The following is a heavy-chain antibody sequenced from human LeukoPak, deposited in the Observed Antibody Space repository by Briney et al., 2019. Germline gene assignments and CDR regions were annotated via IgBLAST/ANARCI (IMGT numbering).Heavy chain of an antibody. J-gene: IGHJ2*01. Sequence: SETLSLTCTVSGYSISSGYFWGWIRQPPGKGLEWIGSIYYSGSTYYNPSLKSRVTISVDTSKNQFSLKLSSVTAADTAVYFCARVYYGRTYDYWYFDLWGRGTLVTVSS. CDR2: IYYSGST. CDR1: GYSISSGYF. D-gene: IGHD3-10*01. CDR3: ARVYYGRTYDYWYFDL. V-gene: IGHV4-38-2*02.